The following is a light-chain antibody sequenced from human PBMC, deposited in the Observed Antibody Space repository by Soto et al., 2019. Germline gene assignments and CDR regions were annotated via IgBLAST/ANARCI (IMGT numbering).Light chain of an antibody. CDR2: GAS. CDR3: HQYGSSPWT. Sequence: EIVLTQSPGTLSLSPGERATLSCRASEGAASNYLAWYQHKPGQAPRLLFFGASNRATGIPDRFSGSGSGTDFTLTISRVEPEDFAVYYCHQYGSSPWTLGQGTKVDIK. V-gene: IGKV3-20*01. J-gene: IGKJ1*01. CDR1: EGAASNY.